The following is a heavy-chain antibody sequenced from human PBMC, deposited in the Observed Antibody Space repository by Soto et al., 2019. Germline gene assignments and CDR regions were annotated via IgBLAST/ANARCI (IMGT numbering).Heavy chain of an antibody. V-gene: IGHV1-3*01. J-gene: IGHJ4*02. CDR2: INAGNGNT. D-gene: IGHD3-9*01. CDR1: GYTFTSYA. Sequence: GASVKVSCKASGYTFTSYAMHWVRQAPGQRLEWMGWINAGNGNTKYSQKFQGRVTITRDTSASTAYMELSSLRSEDTAVYYCARDPYDILTGYRWPHRYWGQGTLVTVSS. CDR3: ARDPYDILTGYRWPHRY.